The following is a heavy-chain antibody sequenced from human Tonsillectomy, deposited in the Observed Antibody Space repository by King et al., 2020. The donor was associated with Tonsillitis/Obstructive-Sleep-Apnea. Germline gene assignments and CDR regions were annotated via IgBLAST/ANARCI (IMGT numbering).Heavy chain of an antibody. J-gene: IGHJ6*03. Sequence: QLVQSGAEVKKPGSSVKVSCKASGGPFSSFAITGVRQAPGQGLEWMGGISPMRSTTNYAQKLQGRGTITADESTSGTYMELSSLLSEDTAVYYCARAVEHYTSSPYYSFYLVVWGHWPTVTVSS. CDR3: ARAVEHYTSSPYYSFYLVV. CDR2: ISPMRSTT. V-gene: IGHV1-69*11. CDR1: GGPFSSFA. D-gene: IGHD6-6*01.